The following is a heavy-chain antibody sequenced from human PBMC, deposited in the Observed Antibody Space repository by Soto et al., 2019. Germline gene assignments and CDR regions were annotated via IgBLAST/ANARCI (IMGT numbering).Heavy chain of an antibody. J-gene: IGHJ5*02. V-gene: IGHV3-23*01. D-gene: IGHD3-16*01. CDR2: ILVGGST. Sequence: GGSLRLSCAASGFICSSYDMSWVRQAPGKGLEWVSTILVGGSTHYEDSVKGRFTISRDNSKNTLYLQMNSLRAEDTAVYYCANQVGEWPYNWFDPWGQGTLVTVSS. CDR3: ANQVGEWPYNWFDP. CDR1: GFICSSYD.